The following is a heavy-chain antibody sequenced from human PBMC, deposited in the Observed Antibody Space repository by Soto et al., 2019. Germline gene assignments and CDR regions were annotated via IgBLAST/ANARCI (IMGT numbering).Heavy chain of an antibody. D-gene: IGHD6-19*01. CDR2: IDWDADK. CDR1: GFSLSTRGMH. Sequence: SGPTLVNPTQTLTLTCNFSGFSLSTRGMHVSWIRQPPGKALEWLARIDWDADKFYSPSLKTRLTISKDTAKNQVVLTMTNMEPVDTATYYCAAKGYSSGWFLDYWGQGTLVTVSS. CDR3: AAKGYSSGWFLDY. V-gene: IGHV2-70*04. J-gene: IGHJ4*02.